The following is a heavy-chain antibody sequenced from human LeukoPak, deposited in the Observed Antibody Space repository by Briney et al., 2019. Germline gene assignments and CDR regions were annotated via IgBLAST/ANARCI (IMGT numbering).Heavy chain of an antibody. CDR3: TTLSYDVHY. D-gene: IGHD3-3*01. Sequence: GGSLRLSCGASGFIFRNAYMTWVRQAPGKGLEGVGRIKSNPDGGTADYGAAVKGRFTISRDDSRNILYLQLRNVRAEDTAVYYCTTLSYDVHYWGQGTLVTVSS. CDR1: GFIFRNAY. V-gene: IGHV3-15*01. J-gene: IGHJ4*02. CDR2: IKSNPDGGTA.